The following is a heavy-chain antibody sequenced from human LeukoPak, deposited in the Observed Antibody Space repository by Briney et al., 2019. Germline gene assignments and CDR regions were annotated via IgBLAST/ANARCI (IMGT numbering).Heavy chain of an antibody. V-gene: IGHV3-21*01. CDR3: ARVDRQWGYFDY. CDR1: GFTFSSYS. Sequence: GGSLRLSCAASGFTFSSYSMNWVRQAPGKGLEWVSSISSSSSYIYYADSVKGLFTISRDNAKNSLYLQMNSLRAEDTAVYYCARVDRQWGYFDYWGQGTLVTVSS. D-gene: IGHD6-19*01. J-gene: IGHJ4*02. CDR2: ISSSSSYI.